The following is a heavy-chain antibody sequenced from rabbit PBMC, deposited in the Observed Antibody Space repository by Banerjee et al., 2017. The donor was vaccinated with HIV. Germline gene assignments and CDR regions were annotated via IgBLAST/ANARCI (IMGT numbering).Heavy chain of an antibody. V-gene: IGHV1S45*01. J-gene: IGHJ6*01. D-gene: IGHD1-1*01. CDR3: ARDLLYVNGVVVLEGMDL. Sequence: QEQLEESGGGLVKPEGSLTLTCKASGFSFSNNYVMCWVRQAPGKGLEWIACINSNTGNTVYASWAKGPFTISKTSSTTVTLQMTSLTAADTATYFCARDLLYVNGVVVLEGMDLWGPGTLVTVS. CDR1: GFSFSNNYV. CDR2: INSNTGNT.